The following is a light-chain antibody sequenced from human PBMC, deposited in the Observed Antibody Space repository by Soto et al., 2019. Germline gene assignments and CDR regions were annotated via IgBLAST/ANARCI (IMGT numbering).Light chain of an antibody. V-gene: IGKV4-1*01. CDR1: QSVLYSPNNKNY. CDR2: WAS. J-gene: IGKJ1*01. CDR3: QQYYSSPWT. Sequence: DIVMTQSPESLAVSLGERATINCKSSQSVLYSPNNKNYLAWYQQKPGQPPKLLIYWASTRESGVPERFSGSGSGTDFTLTISSLQAEDVAVYYCQQYYSSPWTFGQGTKVEI.